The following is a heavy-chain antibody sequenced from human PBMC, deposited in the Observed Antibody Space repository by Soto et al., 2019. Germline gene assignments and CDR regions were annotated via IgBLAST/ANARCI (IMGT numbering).Heavy chain of an antibody. J-gene: IGHJ4*02. CDR1: GFTFRTYS. D-gene: IGHD2-2*01. CDR2: ISSSSSYI. CDR3: ARFVSAAAINAH. Sequence: EVQLVESGGGLVKPGESLRLSCAASGFTFRTYSMNWVRQAPGKGLEWVSLISSSSSYIYYADSLKGRFTISRENAKNSLYLEMNNLRAEDTDVYYCARFVSAAAINAHWGEVTMVHVSS. V-gene: IGHV3-21*01.